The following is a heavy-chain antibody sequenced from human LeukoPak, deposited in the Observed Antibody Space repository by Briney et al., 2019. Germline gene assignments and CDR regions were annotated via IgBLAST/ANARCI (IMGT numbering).Heavy chain of an antibody. Sequence: ASVKVSCKASGYTFTGYYMHWVRQAPGQGLEWMGWINPNSGGTNYAQKFQGRVTMTRDTSISTAYMELSRLRSDDTAVYYCARVVNQGYYYYMDVWGKGTTVTVSS. J-gene: IGHJ6*03. V-gene: IGHV1-2*02. CDR2: INPNSGGT. CDR3: ARVVNQGYYYYMDV. D-gene: IGHD3-22*01. CDR1: GYTFTGYY.